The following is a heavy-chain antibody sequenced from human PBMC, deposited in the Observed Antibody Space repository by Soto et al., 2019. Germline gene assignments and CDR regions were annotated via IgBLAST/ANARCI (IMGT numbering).Heavy chain of an antibody. CDR2: ISYNGSNT. V-gene: IGHV3-30*03. CDR3: ARFSGYYSDY. Sequence: GGSLRLSCAASGFTFSSYAMSWVRQAPGKGLEWVAVISYNGSNTYYADSVKGRFTISRDNSKNTLYLQMGSLRAEDMAVYYCARFSGYYSDYWGQGTLVTVSS. D-gene: IGHD3-22*01. J-gene: IGHJ4*02. CDR1: GFTFSSYA.